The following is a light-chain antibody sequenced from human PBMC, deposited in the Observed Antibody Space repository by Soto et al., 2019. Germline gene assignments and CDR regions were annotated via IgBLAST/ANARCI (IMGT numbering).Light chain of an antibody. CDR2: GDS. J-gene: IGLJ3*02. Sequence: QLVLTQPPSVSGAPGQRVTISCTGSSSNIGAGYDVHWYQQLPGTAPKLLIYGDSNRPSGVPDRFSGSKSGTSASLAITGLQAADEADFYCQSYDSSLSGWVFGGGTQLTVL. CDR1: SSNIGAGYD. CDR3: QSYDSSLSGWV. V-gene: IGLV1-40*01.